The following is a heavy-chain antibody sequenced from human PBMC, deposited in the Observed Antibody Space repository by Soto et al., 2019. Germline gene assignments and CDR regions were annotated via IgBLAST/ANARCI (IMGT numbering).Heavy chain of an antibody. D-gene: IGHD2-15*01. CDR2: IRGSGTTT. CDR3: ARDPHSLDY. CDR1: GFTFSTYS. V-gene: IGHV3-48*01. Sequence: EVQLVESGGGLVQPGGSLRLSCEASGFTFSTYSMNWVRQAPGKGLEWVSYIRGSGTTTHYADSVKGRFTISRDNAKNSLYLQMSSLRVEDTAVYYCARDPHSLDYWGQGSLVTVSS. J-gene: IGHJ4*02.